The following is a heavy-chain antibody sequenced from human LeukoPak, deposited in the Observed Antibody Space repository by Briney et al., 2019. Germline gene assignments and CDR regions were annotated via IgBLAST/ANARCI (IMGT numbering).Heavy chain of an antibody. CDR2: INPNSGGT. CDR1: GYTFTGYY. CDR3: ARAPYYDSSGPRAGAFDI. J-gene: IGHJ3*02. Sequence: GASVKVSCKASGYTFTGYYMHWVRQAPGQGLEWMGWINPNSGGTNYAQKFQGRVTMTRDTSISTAYMELSRLRSDDTAVYYCARAPYYDSSGPRAGAFDIWGQGTMVTVSS. V-gene: IGHV1-2*02. D-gene: IGHD3-22*01.